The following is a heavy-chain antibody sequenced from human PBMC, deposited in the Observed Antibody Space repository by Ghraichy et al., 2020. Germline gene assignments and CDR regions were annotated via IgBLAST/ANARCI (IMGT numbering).Heavy chain of an antibody. V-gene: IGHV3-23*01. CDR3: AKRAQYPSGPFDY. Sequence: GESLNISCAASGFSFSNYDMAWVRQAPGKGLEWVSAISGSSSFTDYTDSVKGRFTISRENSKTTVSLQMNSLTAEDTAVYYCAKRAQYPSGPFDYWGQGTLVPVSS. D-gene: IGHD2-2*01. J-gene: IGHJ4*02. CDR1: GFSFSNYD. CDR2: ISGSSSFT.